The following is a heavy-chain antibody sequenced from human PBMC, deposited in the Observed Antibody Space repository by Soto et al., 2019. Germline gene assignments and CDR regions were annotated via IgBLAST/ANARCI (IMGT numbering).Heavy chain of an antibody. Sequence: SETLSLTCTVSGGSISSGDYYWSWIRQPPGKGLEWIGYIYYSGSTYYNPSLKSRVTISVDTSKNQFSLKLSSVTAADTAVYYCARFQQLVDPYYYDYWGQGALVTVSS. D-gene: IGHD6-6*01. CDR1: GGSISSGDYY. CDR2: IYYSGST. CDR3: ARFQQLVDPYYYDY. V-gene: IGHV4-30-4*01. J-gene: IGHJ4*02.